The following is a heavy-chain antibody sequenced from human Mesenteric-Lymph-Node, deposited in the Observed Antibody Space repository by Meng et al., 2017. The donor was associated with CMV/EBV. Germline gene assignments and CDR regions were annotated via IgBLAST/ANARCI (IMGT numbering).Heavy chain of an antibody. J-gene: IGHJ3*02. V-gene: IGHV1-69*10. CDR2: IIPILGIA. CDR3: ARDYCSSTSCYRENVAFDI. D-gene: IGHD2-2*01. Sequence: SVKVSCKASGYTFTSYGISWVRQAPGQGLEWMGGIIPILGIANYAQKFQGRVTITADKSTSTAYMELSSLRSEDTAVYYCARDYCSSTSCYRENVAFDIWGQGTMVTVSS. CDR1: GYTFTSYG.